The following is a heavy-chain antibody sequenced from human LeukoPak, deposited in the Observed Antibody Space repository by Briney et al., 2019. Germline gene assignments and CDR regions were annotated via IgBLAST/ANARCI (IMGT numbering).Heavy chain of an antibody. D-gene: IGHD3-22*01. CDR3: AKRPVYYYDSSGYYFDY. V-gene: IGHV3-23*01. Sequence: PGGSLRLSCAASGFTFSSYAMSWVRQAPGKGLEWVSAISGSGGSTYYADSVKGRFTISRDNSKNTLYLQMNSLRAEDTAVYYCAKRPVYYYDSSGYYFDYWGQGTLVTVSS. CDR2: ISGSGGST. CDR1: GFTFSSYA. J-gene: IGHJ4*02.